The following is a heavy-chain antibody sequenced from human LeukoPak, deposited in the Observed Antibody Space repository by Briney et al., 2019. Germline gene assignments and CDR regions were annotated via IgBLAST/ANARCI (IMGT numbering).Heavy chain of an antibody. CDR2: IYYSGST. CDR1: GGSTSSYY. Sequence: SETLSLTCTVSGGSTSSYYWSWIRQPPGKGLEWIGYIYYSGSTNYNPSLKSRVTISVDTSKNQFSLKLSSVTAADTAVYYCARESSYGDYLDYWGQGTLVTVCS. J-gene: IGHJ4*02. D-gene: IGHD4-17*01. V-gene: IGHV4-59*01. CDR3: ARESSYGDYLDY.